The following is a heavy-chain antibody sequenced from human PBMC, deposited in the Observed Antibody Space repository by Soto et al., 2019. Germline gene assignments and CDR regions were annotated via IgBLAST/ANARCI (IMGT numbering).Heavy chain of an antibody. J-gene: IGHJ4*02. CDR1: GFSFSNVW. CDR3: TTYSTQTFCDGGPCYSVQAKIHDS. Sequence: EVQLVESGVGLVRPGGPLTLSCAASGFSFSNVWMSWFRQAPGTGLEWVGDIKTTSLGWATDYTAPVKGRFTIFRDDSHATLYLKMNSLKTEDTAVYYCTTYSTQTFCDGGPCYSVQAKIHDSWGQGNLVYGSS. D-gene: IGHD2-15*01. CDR2: IKTTSLGWAT. V-gene: IGHV3-15*01.